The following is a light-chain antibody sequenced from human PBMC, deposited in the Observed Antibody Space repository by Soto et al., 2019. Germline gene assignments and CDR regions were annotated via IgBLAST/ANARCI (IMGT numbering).Light chain of an antibody. CDR2: KAS. J-gene: IGKJ1*01. V-gene: IGKV1-5*03. Sequence: DIQMTQSPSTLSASVGDRVTITCRASQSINNWLAWYQQKPRKAPKLLIYKASILESGVPSRFSGSGSGTEFTLTISTLQPDDFATYYCQQYNRYSWTFGQGTSVE. CDR1: QSINNW. CDR3: QQYNRYSWT.